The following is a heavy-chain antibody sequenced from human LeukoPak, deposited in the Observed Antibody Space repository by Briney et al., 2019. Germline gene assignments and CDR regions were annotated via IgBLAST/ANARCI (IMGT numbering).Heavy chain of an antibody. D-gene: IGHD4/OR15-4a*01. CDR1: GGSISHYF. CDR2: INHSGSSGIT. J-gene: IGHJ4*02. V-gene: IGHV4-34*01. Sequence: PSETLSLTCTVSGGSISHYFWTWIRQAPGKGLEWIGEINHSGSSGITNYNPSLKSRVTISVDTSRKQFFLKLSSVTVADTAVYYCAGGRSNRDSWGQGTLVTVSS. CDR3: AGGRSNRDS.